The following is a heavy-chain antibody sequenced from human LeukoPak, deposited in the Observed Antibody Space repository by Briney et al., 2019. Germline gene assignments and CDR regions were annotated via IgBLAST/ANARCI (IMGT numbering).Heavy chain of an antibody. CDR1: GFTFSSYA. J-gene: IGHJ5*02. Sequence: GGSLRLSCAASGFTFSSYAMHWVRQAPGKGLEWVAVISYDGSNKYYADSVKGRFTISRDNSKNTLYLQMNSLRAEDTAVYYCARDLSRMYSSSWYPQPWGQGTLVTVSS. CDR3: ARDLSRMYSSSWYPQP. V-gene: IGHV3-30-3*01. D-gene: IGHD6-13*01. CDR2: ISYDGSNK.